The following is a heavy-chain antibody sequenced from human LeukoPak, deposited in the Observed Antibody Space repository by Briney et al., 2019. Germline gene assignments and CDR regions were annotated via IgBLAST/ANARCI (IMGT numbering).Heavy chain of an antibody. CDR1: GFTFSSYS. Sequence: PGGSLRLSCAASGFTFSSYSMNWVRQAPGKGLEWVSYISSSSSTIYYADSVKGRFTISRDNAKNTLYLQMNSLRTEDTAVYYCARGQTGFVHSMDVWGQGTTVTVSS. V-gene: IGHV3-48*01. J-gene: IGHJ6*02. D-gene: IGHD7-27*01. CDR2: ISSSSSTI. CDR3: ARGQTGFVHSMDV.